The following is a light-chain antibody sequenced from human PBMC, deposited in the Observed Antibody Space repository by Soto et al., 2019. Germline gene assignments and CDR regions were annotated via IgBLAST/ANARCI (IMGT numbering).Light chain of an antibody. Sequence: EIVLTQSPGPLSLSPGARATLSCRASQSVSSSYLAWYQQKPGQAPRLLIYGASSRATGIPDRFSGSGSGTDFTLTISRLEPEDVAVYYCQQYGSSPYNFGRGTKLEIK. V-gene: IGKV3-20*01. CDR2: GAS. J-gene: IGKJ2*01. CDR1: QSVSSSY. CDR3: QQYGSSPYN.